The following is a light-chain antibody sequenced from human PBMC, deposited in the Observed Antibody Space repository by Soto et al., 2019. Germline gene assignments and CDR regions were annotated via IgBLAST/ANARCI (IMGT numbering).Light chain of an antibody. CDR1: SSDIGTYDL. Sequence: QSALAQPASVSGSPGQSITVSCTGTSSDIGTYDLVSWYQQHPGEAPKLIIYEVNKRPSGVSYRFSGSKSGNTASLTVSGLRAEDEADYYCSSYSSGSTLGVFGGGTKVTVL. J-gene: IGLJ3*02. V-gene: IGLV2-14*02. CDR3: SSYSSGSTLGV. CDR2: EVN.